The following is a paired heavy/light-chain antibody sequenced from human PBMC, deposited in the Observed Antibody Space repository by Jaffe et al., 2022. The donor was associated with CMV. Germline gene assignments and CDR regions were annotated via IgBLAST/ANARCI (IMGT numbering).Heavy chain of an antibody. V-gene: IGHV4-59*08. J-gene: IGHJ5*02. D-gene: IGHD3-10*01. Sequence: QVQLQESGPGLVKPSGTLSLTCSVSGASISPYYWHWIRQSPGKGLEWIGYIYYTGSTNYNPSLKSRVTISQDTSNNQFSLRLSSVTAADTAVYYCVRQRLGGVWFDPWGQGILVTVSS. CDR3: VRQRLGGVWFDP. CDR2: IYYTGST. CDR1: GASISPYY.
Light chain of an antibody. CDR1: SSNIGSGYD. V-gene: IGLV1-40*01. CDR3: QSYDSRLSVV. J-gene: IGLJ3*02. Sequence: QSVLTQPPSVSGAPGQRVTISCTGSSSNIGSGYDVHWYQHLPGAAPTLLIYNNNIRPSGVPDRLSGSKSGTSASLAITGLQAEDEADYYCQSYDSRLSVVFGGGTKLTVL. CDR2: NNN.